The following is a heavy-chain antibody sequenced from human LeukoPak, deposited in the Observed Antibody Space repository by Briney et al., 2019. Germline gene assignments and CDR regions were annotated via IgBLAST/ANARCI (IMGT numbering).Heavy chain of an antibody. Sequence: SETLSLTCAVYGGSFSGYCWSWIRQPPGKGLEWIGEINHSGSTNYNPSLKSRVTISVDTSKNQFSLKLSSVTAADTAVYYCARGGYGDYVLWGVFDYWGQGTLVTVSS. CDR3: ARGGYGDYVLWGVFDY. J-gene: IGHJ4*02. D-gene: IGHD4-17*01. V-gene: IGHV4-34*01. CDR2: INHSGST. CDR1: GGSFSGYC.